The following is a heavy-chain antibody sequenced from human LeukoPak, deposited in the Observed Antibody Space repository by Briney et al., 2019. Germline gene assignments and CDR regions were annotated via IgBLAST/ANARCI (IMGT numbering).Heavy chain of an antibody. Sequence: PSETLSLTCAVSGGSISSYYWSWIRQPAGKGLKWIGRIYTSGSTNYNPSLKSRVTMSVDTSKNQFSLKLSSVTAADTAVYYCARDLGVTIFGLSNGMDVWGQGTTVTVSS. V-gene: IGHV4-4*07. CDR2: IYTSGST. D-gene: IGHD3-3*01. J-gene: IGHJ6*02. CDR1: GGSISSYY. CDR3: ARDLGVTIFGLSNGMDV.